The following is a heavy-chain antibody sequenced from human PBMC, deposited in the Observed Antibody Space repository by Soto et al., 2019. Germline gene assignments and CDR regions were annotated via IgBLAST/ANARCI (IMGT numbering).Heavy chain of an antibody. D-gene: IGHD6-13*01. V-gene: IGHV3-33*01. CDR2: IWYAGSNK. J-gene: IGHJ4*02. Sequence: QVQLVESGGGVVQPGRSLRLSCAASGFTFSSYGMHWVRQAPGKGLELVAVIWYAGSNKYYADSVKGRFTISRDNSQNTLYLQMNSLRAEDTAVYYFARLGEEKGIAADCGYFYYWGQGNLVTVSS. CDR1: GFTFSSYG. CDR3: ARLGEEKGIAADCGYFYY.